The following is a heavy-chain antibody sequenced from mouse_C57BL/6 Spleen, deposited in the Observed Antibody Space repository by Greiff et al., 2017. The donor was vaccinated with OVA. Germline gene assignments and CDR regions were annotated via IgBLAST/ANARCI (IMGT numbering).Heavy chain of an antibody. D-gene: IGHD3-2*02. Sequence: QVQLKQPGAELVRPGTSVKLSCKASGYTFTSYWMHWVKQRPGQGLEWIGVIDPSDSYTNYNQKFKGKATLTVDTSSSTAYMQLSSLTSEDSAVYYCAKDSSGSLFDYWGQGTTLTVSS. CDR2: IDPSDSYT. V-gene: IGHV1-59*01. CDR3: AKDSSGSLFDY. CDR1: GYTFTSYW. J-gene: IGHJ2*01.